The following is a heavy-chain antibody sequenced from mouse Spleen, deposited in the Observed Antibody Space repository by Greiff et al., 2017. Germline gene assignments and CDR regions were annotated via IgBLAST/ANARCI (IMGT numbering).Heavy chain of an antibody. J-gene: IGHJ4*01. CDR1: GYTFTDYY. CDR2: INPNNGGT. CDR3: ANRYDDGGDAMDY. D-gene: IGHD2-14*01. Sequence: EVQLQQSGPELVKPGASVKISCKASGYTFTDYYMNWVKQSHGKSLEWIGDINPNNGGTSYNQKFKGKATLTVDKSSSTAYMELRSLTSEDSAVYYCANRYDDGGDAMDYWGQGTSVTVSS. V-gene: IGHV1-26*01.